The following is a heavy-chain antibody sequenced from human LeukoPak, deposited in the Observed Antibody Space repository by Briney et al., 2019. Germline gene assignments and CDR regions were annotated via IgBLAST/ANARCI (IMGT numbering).Heavy chain of an antibody. V-gene: IGHV4-59*08. D-gene: IGHD2-21*01. CDR3: ARFGEDSYYYYYGMDV. Sequence: SETLSLTCTVSGGSISSYYWSWIRQPPGKGLEWIGYIYYSGSTNYNPSLKSRVTISVDTSKNQFSLKLSSVTAADTAVYYCARFGEDSYYYYYGMDVWGQGITVTVSS. J-gene: IGHJ6*02. CDR1: GGSISSYY. CDR2: IYYSGST.